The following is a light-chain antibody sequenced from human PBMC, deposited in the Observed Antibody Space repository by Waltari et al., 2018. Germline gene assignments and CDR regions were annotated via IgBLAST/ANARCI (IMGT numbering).Light chain of an antibody. Sequence: FPSSLSASVGDRVTITCRASQDIRNSLAWYQLKPGKAPKVLIYATSTLYSGVASRFRGSGSGTEFTLTISSLQPEDVATYYCQKYNDAPWTFGRGTRVEIK. J-gene: IGKJ1*01. CDR3: QKYNDAPWT. CDR2: ATS. CDR1: QDIRNS. V-gene: IGKV1-27*01.